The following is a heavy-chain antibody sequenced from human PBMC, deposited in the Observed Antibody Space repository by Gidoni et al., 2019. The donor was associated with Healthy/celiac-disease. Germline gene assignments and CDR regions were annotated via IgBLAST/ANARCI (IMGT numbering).Heavy chain of an antibody. CDR2: INHSGST. J-gene: IGHJ3*02. V-gene: IGHV4-34*01. D-gene: IGHD3-10*01. CDR3: ATRVIRLKMVRGVINAFDI. CDR1: GGSFSGYY. Sequence: QVQLQQWGAGLLKPSETLSLTCAVYGGSFSGYYWSWIRQPPGKGLEWIGEINHSGSTNYNPSLKSRVTISVDTSKNQFSLKLSSVTAADTAVYYCATRVIRLKMVRGVINAFDIWGQGTMVTVSS.